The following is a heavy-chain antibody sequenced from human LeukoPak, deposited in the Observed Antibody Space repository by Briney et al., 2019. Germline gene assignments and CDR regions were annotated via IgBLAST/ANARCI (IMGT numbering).Heavy chain of an antibody. CDR1: GFTFSSYS. CDR2: ISYNGSNK. D-gene: IGHD3-22*01. Sequence: GRSLRLSCAASGFTFSSYSMHWVRQAPGKGLEWVAVISYNGSNKYYADSVKGRFTISTDNSKNTMYLQMNSLRAEDTAVYYCARGPPHDSSGYYLGAIDYWGQGTLVTVSS. J-gene: IGHJ4*02. V-gene: IGHV3-30*04. CDR3: ARGPPHDSSGYYLGAIDY.